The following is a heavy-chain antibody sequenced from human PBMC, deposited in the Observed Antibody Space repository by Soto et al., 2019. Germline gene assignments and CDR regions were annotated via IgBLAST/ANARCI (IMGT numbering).Heavy chain of an antibody. V-gene: IGHV1-69*13. CDR3: ARVTSRAAALYFGMDV. CDR2: IIPIFGTP. J-gene: IGHJ6*02. CDR1: GGTFSSHA. Sequence: GASVKVSCKASGGTFSSHALSWVRQAPGQGLEWMGGIIPIFGTPHYAQKFQGRVTITADESTSTAYMELSSLRSEDTAVYYCARVTSRAAALYFGMDVWGQGTTVTVS. D-gene: IGHD6-13*01.